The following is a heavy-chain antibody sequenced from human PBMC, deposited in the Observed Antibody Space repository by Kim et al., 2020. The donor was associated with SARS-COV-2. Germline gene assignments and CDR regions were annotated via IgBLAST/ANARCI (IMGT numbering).Heavy chain of an antibody. CDR1: GFSFRRYG. J-gene: IGHJ4*02. Sequence: GGSLRLSCAASGFSFRRYGMHWVRQATGKGLEWVAFISFDARTTYYGDSVKGRFIVSRDSSKMFLQMNSLRVADTAFYYCARDLAYATTWPDYWGRGTLV. D-gene: IGHD2-8*01. CDR3: ARDLAYATTWPDY. V-gene: IGHV3-33*05. CDR2: ISFDARTT.